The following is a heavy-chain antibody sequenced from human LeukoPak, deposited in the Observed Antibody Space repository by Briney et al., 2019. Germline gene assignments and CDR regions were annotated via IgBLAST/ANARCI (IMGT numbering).Heavy chain of an antibody. CDR1: GFSFSNCA. D-gene: IGHD5-12*01. CDR2: IVSSSGST. CDR3: AKGAYDYVELGYFDY. Sequence: GGSLRLSCAASGFSFSNCAMSWVRQAPGKGLEWVSLIVSSSGSTFYEDSVKGRFTISRDNSKNTLYLQMNSLRAEDTAVYYCAKGAYDYVELGYFDYWGQGTLVTVSS. J-gene: IGHJ4*02. V-gene: IGHV3-23*01.